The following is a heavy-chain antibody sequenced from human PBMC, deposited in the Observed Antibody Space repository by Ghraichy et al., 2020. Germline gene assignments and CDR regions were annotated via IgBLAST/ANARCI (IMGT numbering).Heavy chain of an antibody. V-gene: IGHV1-8*01. J-gene: IGHJ6*02. CDR3: AQGPRGWNVYSGMEV. CDR1: GYTFANYD. Sequence: ASVKVSCKASGYTFANYDINWVRQAPGQGLEWMGWLNPKNGNTGYAPKFQDRITMTTDTSINSAYMEVSSLTSEDTAVYYCAQGPRGWNVYSGMEVWGQGTTVTVSS. CDR2: LNPKNGNT. D-gene: IGHD1-1*01.